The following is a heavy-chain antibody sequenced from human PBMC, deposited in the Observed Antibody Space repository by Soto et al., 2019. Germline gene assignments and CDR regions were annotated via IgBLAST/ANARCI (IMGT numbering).Heavy chain of an antibody. CDR3: AREIVTAGGNNYFDP. Sequence: SETLSLTCGVSGGTVASSHCWSWVRQSPGRGLEWIGNVYHTVDTNFNPSLQSRVTFSVDKSNNQFSLRLTSVTAADTAVYFCAREIVTAGGNNYFDPCGPGTLVTFSS. V-gene: IGHV4-4*02. CDR1: GGTVASSHC. CDR2: VYHTVDT. D-gene: IGHD2-21*02. J-gene: IGHJ5*02.